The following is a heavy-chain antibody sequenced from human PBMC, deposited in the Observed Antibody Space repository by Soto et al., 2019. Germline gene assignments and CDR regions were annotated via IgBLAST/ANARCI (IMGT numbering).Heavy chain of an antibody. D-gene: IGHD3-22*01. CDR2: INLDDSDT. V-gene: IGHV5-51*01. CDR3: AKSDYFHTSGSLYGLDV. J-gene: IGHJ6*02. Sequence: DSLTISRKASGDTFSSFWIAWVRQVPEKGLEWMGTINLDDSDTTYSPSFQGQVTISADKSLTTAYLQWNSLKASDTAIFFCAKSDYFHTSGSLYGLDVWGQGTTVIVSS. CDR1: GDTFSSFW.